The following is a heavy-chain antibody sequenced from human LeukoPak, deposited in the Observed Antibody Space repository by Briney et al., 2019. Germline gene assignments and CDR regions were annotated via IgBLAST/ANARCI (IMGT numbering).Heavy chain of an antibody. V-gene: IGHV3-7*03. CDR1: GFTFSNYW. CDR3: ARKAYGMDV. CDR2: IKQDGSEK. Sequence: GGSLRLSCAASGFTFSNYWMSWVRQAPGRGLEWVANIKQDGSEKYYVDSVKGGFTISRDDANNSLYLQMNSLRAEDTAVYYCARKAYGMDVWGKGTTVTVSS. J-gene: IGHJ6*04.